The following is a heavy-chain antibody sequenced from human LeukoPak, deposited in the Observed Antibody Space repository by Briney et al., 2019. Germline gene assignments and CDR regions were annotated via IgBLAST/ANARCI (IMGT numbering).Heavy chain of an antibody. CDR1: GYTFTGYY. CDR2: INPNTGGT. D-gene: IGHD2-8*01. CDR3: ADIGYCTHGVCFDY. J-gene: IGHJ4*02. Sequence: ASVKVSCXASGYTFTGYYMHWVRQAPGQGLEWMGWINPNTGGTNSAQKFQGRVTMTRDTTISTAYMEVSRLTPDDTAVYYCADIGYCTHGVCFDYWGQGTLVTVSS. V-gene: IGHV1-2*02.